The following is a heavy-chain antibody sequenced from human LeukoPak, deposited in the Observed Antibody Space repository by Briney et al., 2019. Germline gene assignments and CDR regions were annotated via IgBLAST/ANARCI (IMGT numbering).Heavy chain of an antibody. CDR1: GFTFSSYA. CDR3: ASDSYYYDSSGYSGDY. CDR2: ISSDGTIK. V-gene: IGHV3-30*14. D-gene: IGHD3-22*01. J-gene: IGHJ4*02. Sequence: GGSLRLSCAASGFTFSSYAMDWVRQAPGKGLEWVAAISSDGTIKYHADSVKGRFTISRDNSKNTLYLQMNSLRAEDTAVYYCASDSYYYDSSGYSGDYWGQGTLVTVSS.